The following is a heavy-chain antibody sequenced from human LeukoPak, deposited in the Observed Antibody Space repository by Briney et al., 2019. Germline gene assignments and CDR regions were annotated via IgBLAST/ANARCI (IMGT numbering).Heavy chain of an antibody. CDR3: ARYGLLGLSEINGYDI. D-gene: IGHD3/OR15-3a*01. CDR1: GASITGYY. V-gene: IGHV4-39*07. J-gene: IGHJ3*02. CDR2: SYYSGST. Sequence: SETLSLTCSVSGASITGYYWDWIRQPPGKGLEWIGSSYYSGSTYYNQSLKSRVAISLDRSKNQLSMKLTSVTAADTAVYYCARYGLLGLSEINGYDIWGQGTMVTVSS.